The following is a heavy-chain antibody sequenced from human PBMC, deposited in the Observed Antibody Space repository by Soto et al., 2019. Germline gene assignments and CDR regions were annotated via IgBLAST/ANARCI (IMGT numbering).Heavy chain of an antibody. CDR2: INPRGGT. J-gene: IGHJ6*02. Sequence: QVQLVQSGAEVKKPVDSLVISCKASRYIFSTYYMHWVRQTPGQRPEWMGVINPRGGTTYPQKFQGRVTTTRDTSTSTVYMVRTSLRLDDTDGYFCAREPVVPDFVHYYSGMDVWGRGTTVSVFS. CDR3: AREPVVPDFVHYYSGMDV. V-gene: IGHV1-46*01. D-gene: IGHD2-15*01. CDR1: RYIFSTYY.